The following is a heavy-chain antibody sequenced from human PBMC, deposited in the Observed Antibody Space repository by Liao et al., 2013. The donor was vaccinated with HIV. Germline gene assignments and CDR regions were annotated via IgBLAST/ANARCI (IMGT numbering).Heavy chain of an antibody. D-gene: IGHD4-17*01. CDR1: GGYIGSYS. Sequence: QVQLQESGPGLVKPSETLSLTCTVSGGYIGSYSWSWIRQPARKGLEYIGRIYPSGSTNYSPSLKSRVTMSVDTSNNQFSLKLSSVTAADTAVYYCAAGDYGAYKAFDFWGQGTVVTVSS. CDR2: IYPSGST. J-gene: IGHJ3*01. V-gene: IGHV4-4*07. CDR3: AAGDYGAYKAFDF.